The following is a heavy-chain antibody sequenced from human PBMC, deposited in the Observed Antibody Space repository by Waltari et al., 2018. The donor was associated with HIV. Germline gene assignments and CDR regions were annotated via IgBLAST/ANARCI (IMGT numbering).Heavy chain of an antibody. CDR2: INTNIDET. V-gene: IGHV1-3*04. Sequence: QVQLVQSGAEVKKPGASVNVSCKAYGYAFKGYVLHWVRQAPGQRPEWMGRINTNIDETKDSQKFQGIVTITRDTSASTVYMELSSLRSEDTAVYYCARVYGELWLNYFDYWGQGTLVTVSS. CDR3: ARVYGELWLNYFDY. D-gene: IGHD3-16*01. J-gene: IGHJ4*02. CDR1: GYAFKGYV.